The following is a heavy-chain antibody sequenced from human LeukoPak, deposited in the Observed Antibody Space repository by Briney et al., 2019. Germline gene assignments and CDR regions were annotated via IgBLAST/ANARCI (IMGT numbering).Heavy chain of an antibody. CDR3: ARDKGLLPGNIGQYSSGWDDAFDI. Sequence: PGGSLRLSCAASGFTFTSSCMSWVRQAPGEGLEWVSNIKQDGSEKYYVDSVKGRFTISRDNAKNSMYLQMNSLRAEDTAVYYCARDKGLLPGNIGQYSSGWDDAFDIWGQGTMVTVSS. J-gene: IGHJ3*02. CDR1: GFTFTSSC. D-gene: IGHD6-19*01. CDR2: IKQDGSEK. V-gene: IGHV3-7*01.